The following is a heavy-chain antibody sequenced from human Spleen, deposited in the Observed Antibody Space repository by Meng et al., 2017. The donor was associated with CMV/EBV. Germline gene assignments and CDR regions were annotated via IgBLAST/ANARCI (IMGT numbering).Heavy chain of an antibody. V-gene: IGHV4-39*07. CDR3: ARVLEMNWIDP. CDR1: GGSITSSAYY. CDR2: TYYSGSP. D-gene: IGHD1-1*01. J-gene: IGHJ5*02. Sequence: SETLSLTCTLSGGSITSSAYYWGWIRQPPGKGLEWIGGTYYSGSPTYNPSLKSRVTISVDTSKNQLSLNVRSVSAADTAVYYCARVLEMNWIDPWGQGTLVTVSS.